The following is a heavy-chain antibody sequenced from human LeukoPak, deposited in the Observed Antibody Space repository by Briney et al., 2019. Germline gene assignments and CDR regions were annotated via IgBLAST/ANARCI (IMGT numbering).Heavy chain of an antibody. CDR2: VSGGGDNT. D-gene: IGHD3-22*01. J-gene: IGHJ4*02. V-gene: IGHV3-23*01. Sequence: GGSLRLSCAASGFTFSSFAMSWVRQAPGKGLEWVSGVSGGGDNTYYADSVKGRFTVSRDNSKNTLYLQMNSLRAEDTAVYYCARDLAYYYDSSGYSGHGYWGQGTLVTVSS. CDR1: GFTFSSFA. CDR3: ARDLAYYYDSSGYSGHGY.